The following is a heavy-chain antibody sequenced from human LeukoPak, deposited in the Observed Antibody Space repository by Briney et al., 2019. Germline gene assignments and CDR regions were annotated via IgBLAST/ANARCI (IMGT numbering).Heavy chain of an antibody. V-gene: IGHV3-30-3*01. Sequence: GGSLRLSCAASGFTFSTYTMHWVRQAPGKGLEWVAVISYDGYNKDYADSVKGRFTMSRDNSKNTLYLQMNSLRAEDTAVYYCAKDRGRSGYYGLDVWGLGTTVTVSS. CDR1: GFTFSTYT. D-gene: IGHD3-10*01. CDR3: AKDRGRSGYYGLDV. CDR2: ISYDGYNK. J-gene: IGHJ6*02.